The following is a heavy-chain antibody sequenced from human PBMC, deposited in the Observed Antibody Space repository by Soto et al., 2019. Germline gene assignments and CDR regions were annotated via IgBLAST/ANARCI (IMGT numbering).Heavy chain of an antibody. J-gene: IGHJ1*01. CDR1: GFTFSSYG. CDR3: AKEGGDFWSGYYMKYFQH. Sequence: QVQLVESGGGVVQPGRSLRLSCAASGFTFSSYGMHWVRQAPGKGLEWVAVISYDGSNKYYADSVKGRFTISRDNSKNTPYLQMNSLRAEDTAVYYCAKEGGDFWSGYYMKYFQHWGQGTLVTVSS. D-gene: IGHD3-3*01. V-gene: IGHV3-30*18. CDR2: ISYDGSNK.